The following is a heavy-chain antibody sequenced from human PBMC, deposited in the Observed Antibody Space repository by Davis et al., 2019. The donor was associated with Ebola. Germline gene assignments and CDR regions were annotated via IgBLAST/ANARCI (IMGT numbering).Heavy chain of an antibody. CDR2: ISSVFTNT. CDR3: ARVGGRPHDYSSGWYNPFDY. J-gene: IGHJ4*02. D-gene: IGHD6-19*01. Sequence: GGSLRLSCAASGFTFDDYAMHWVRQAPVSFLFFFSVISSVFTNTYYADSVKGRFTISRDNSKNTLYLQMNSLRAEDKAVYYCARVGGRPHDYSSGWYNPFDYWGQGTLVTVSS. CDR1: GFTFDDYA. V-gene: IGHV3-30-3*01.